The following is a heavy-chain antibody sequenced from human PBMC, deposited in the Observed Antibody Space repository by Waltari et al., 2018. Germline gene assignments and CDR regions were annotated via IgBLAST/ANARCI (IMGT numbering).Heavy chain of an antibody. Sequence: EVQLLASGGGLVQHGGSLSSRWAASGFSFSRYALSWVRQAPGKGLEWGSAISGSGGSTYYADSVKGRFTISRDNSKNTLYLQMNSLRAEDTAVYYCAKGPKWELLPEPYFDYWGQGTLVTVSS. V-gene: IGHV3-23*01. J-gene: IGHJ4*02. CDR3: AKGPKWELLPEPYFDY. CDR1: GFSFSRYA. D-gene: IGHD1-26*01. CDR2: ISGSGGST.